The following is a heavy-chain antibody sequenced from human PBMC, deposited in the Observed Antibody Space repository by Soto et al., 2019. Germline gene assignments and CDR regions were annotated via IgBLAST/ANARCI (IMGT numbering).Heavy chain of an antibody. D-gene: IGHD3-10*01. Sequence: QLQLQESGSGLVKPSQTLSLTCAVSGGSISSGGYSWSWIRQPPGKGLEWIGYIYHSGSTYYNPSLKSRVTISVDRSKNQFSLKLSSVTAADTVVYHCARSLVRGVALPLDYWGQGTLVTVSS. CDR2: IYHSGST. CDR1: GGSISSGGYS. V-gene: IGHV4-30-2*01. J-gene: IGHJ4*02. CDR3: ARSLVRGVALPLDY.